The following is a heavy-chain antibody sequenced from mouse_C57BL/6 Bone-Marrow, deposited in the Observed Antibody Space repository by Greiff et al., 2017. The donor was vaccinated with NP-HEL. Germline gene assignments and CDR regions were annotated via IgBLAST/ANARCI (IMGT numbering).Heavy chain of an antibody. D-gene: IGHD1-1*01. CDR1: GYTFTSYG. CDR3: AGGNYYGSSYRYFDV. J-gene: IGHJ1*03. Sequence: QVQLKQSGAELARPGASVKLSCKASGYTFTSYGISWVKQRTGQGLEWIGEIYPRSGNTYYNEKFKGKATLTADKSSRTAYMELRSLTSEDSAVYFCAGGNYYGSSYRYFDVWGTGTTVTVSS. CDR2: IYPRSGNT. V-gene: IGHV1-81*01.